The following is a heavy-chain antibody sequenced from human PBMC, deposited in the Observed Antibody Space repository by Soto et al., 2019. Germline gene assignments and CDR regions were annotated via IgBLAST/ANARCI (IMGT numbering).Heavy chain of an antibody. J-gene: IGHJ6*02. Sequence: GGSLRLSCAASGFTFDDYAMHWVRQAPGKGLEWVSGISWNSGSIGYADSVKGRFTISRDNAKNSLYLQMNSLRAEDTALYYCAKMDDFWSGLGGMDVWGQGTTVTSP. V-gene: IGHV3-9*01. CDR2: ISWNSGSI. CDR3: AKMDDFWSGLGGMDV. D-gene: IGHD3-3*01. CDR1: GFTFDDYA.